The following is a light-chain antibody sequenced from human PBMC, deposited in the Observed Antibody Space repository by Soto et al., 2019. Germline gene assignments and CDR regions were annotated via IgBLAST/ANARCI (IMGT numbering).Light chain of an antibody. V-gene: IGLV3-21*02. J-gene: IGLJ1*01. CDR3: QVGDSSSDHLYV. CDR2: DDS. CDR1: NIGSKS. Sequence: SYELTQPTSVSVAPGQTARITCGGNNIGSKSVHWYKQKAGQAPVLVVYDDSDRPSGIPERFSGSNSGNTATLTISRVEKGDEADSYCQVGDSSSDHLYVFGTGTKVTV.